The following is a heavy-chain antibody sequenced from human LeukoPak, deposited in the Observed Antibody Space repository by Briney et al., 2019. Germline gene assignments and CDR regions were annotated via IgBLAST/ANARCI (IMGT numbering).Heavy chain of an antibody. Sequence: GGSLRLSCAASGFTVSSNSWSWVRQAPGKGLEWVSFIYSGGNTHYSDSVKGRFTISRDNSKNTLYLQMNSLRAEDTAIYYCARRAGEYSHPYDYWGQGTLVTVSS. J-gene: IGHJ4*02. CDR1: GFTVSSNS. V-gene: IGHV3-53*01. CDR2: IYSGGNT. CDR3: ARRAGEYSHPYDY. D-gene: IGHD2-15*01.